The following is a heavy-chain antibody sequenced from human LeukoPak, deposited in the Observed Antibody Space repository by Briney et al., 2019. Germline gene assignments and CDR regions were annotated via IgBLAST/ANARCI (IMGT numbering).Heavy chain of an antibody. V-gene: IGHV3-23*01. CDR3: ANQRGGF. J-gene: IGHJ4*02. CDR1: GFIFSSYP. Sequence: GGSLRLSCAASGFIFSSYPMSWVRQAPGKGLEWVSAISGTADNTYYTDSVKGRFSISRDNSRNTVHLQMNSLRPEDTAVYYCANQRGGFWGQGTLVTVSS. D-gene: IGHD3-10*01. CDR2: ISGTADNT.